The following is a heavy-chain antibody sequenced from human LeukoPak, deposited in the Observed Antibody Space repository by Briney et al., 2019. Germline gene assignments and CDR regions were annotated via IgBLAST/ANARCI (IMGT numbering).Heavy chain of an antibody. V-gene: IGHV3-33*01. J-gene: IGHJ3*02. CDR2: IWYIVGTK. CDR3: ASMGGSGSYRGHDAFDI. CDR1: GLTLSVDG. D-gene: IGHD3-10*01. Sequence: GGSLRPSYAALGLTLSVDGIHGVRDAPRKGLGWVAVIWYIVGTKYYADPAKGRYTISKDNSKNTLYLQMNSLRAEDTAVYYCASMGGSGSYRGHDAFDIWGQGTMVTVSS.